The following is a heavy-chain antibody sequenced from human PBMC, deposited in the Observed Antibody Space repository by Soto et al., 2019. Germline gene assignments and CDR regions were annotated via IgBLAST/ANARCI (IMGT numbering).Heavy chain of an antibody. J-gene: IGHJ4*02. V-gene: IGHV3-53*02. D-gene: IGHD3-22*01. CDR1: GCTVSSNY. CDR2: IYSGGST. CDR3: ARGLNVYDHSGYYYY. Sequence: EVQLVETGGGLIQPGGSLRLSCAASGCTVSSNYMSWVRQAPGKGLEWVSIIYSGGSTHYAPSVKGRFTISRDNSKNTLYLQMNSLSAEDTALYYCARGLNVYDHSGYYYYGGQGTLVTVSP.